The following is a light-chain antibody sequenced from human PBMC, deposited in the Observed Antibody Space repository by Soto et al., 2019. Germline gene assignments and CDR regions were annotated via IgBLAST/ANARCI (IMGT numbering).Light chain of an antibody. CDR1: QSVRSN. CDR2: GAS. J-gene: IGKJ5*01. V-gene: IGKV3-15*01. Sequence: EIVMTQSPATLSVSPGEGATLSCRASQSVRSNLAWYQQKPGQAPRPLIYGASTRATGIPARFSGSGSGTEFTLTISSLQSADFAVYYCHQYNNWPRTFGQGTRLEIK. CDR3: HQYNNWPRT.